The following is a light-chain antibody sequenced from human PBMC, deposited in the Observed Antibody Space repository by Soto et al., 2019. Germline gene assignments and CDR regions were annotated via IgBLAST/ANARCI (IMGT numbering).Light chain of an antibody. Sequence: LTQPPSVSGAPGQRVTISCTGSSSNIGAGYDVHWYQQLPGTAPKLLIYGNSNRPSGVPDRFSGSKSGTSASLAITGLQAEDEADYYCQSYDSSLSGLFGTGTKVTV. CDR3: QSYDSSLSGL. CDR1: SSNIGAGYD. J-gene: IGLJ1*01. V-gene: IGLV1-40*01. CDR2: GNS.